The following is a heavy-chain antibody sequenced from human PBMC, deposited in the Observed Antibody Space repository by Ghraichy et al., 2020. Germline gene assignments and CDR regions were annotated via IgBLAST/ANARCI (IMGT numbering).Heavy chain of an antibody. CDR1: GFTFSSYA. Sequence: GGSLRLSCAASGFTFSSYAMSWVRQAPGKGLEWVSAISGSGGSTYYADSVKGRFTISRDNSKNTLYLQMNSLRAEDTAVYYCAKGQTWFGAAGGMDVWGQGTTVTVSS. CDR2: ISGSGGST. V-gene: IGHV3-23*01. D-gene: IGHD3-16*01. J-gene: IGHJ6*02. CDR3: AKGQTWFGAAGGMDV.